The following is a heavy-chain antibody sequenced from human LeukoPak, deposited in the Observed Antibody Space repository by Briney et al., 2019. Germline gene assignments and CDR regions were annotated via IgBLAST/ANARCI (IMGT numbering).Heavy chain of an antibody. V-gene: IGHV4-59*11. Sequence: SETLSLTCTVSGGSISSHFWTWVRQTPGKVLEWIGYYYYSGNLSYNPSLRSRVTISAVPSETQFFLKLTSVTAADTAVYFCARGENPHSFGSWGQGALVTVSS. J-gene: IGHJ5*02. CDR1: GGSISSHF. CDR2: YYYSGNL. D-gene: IGHD5-18*01. CDR3: ARGENPHSFGS.